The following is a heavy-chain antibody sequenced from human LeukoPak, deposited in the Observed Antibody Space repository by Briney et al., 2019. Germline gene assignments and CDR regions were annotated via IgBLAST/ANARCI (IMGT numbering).Heavy chain of an antibody. J-gene: IGHJ4*02. D-gene: IGHD6-19*01. CDR2: ISSSSSYI. V-gene: IGHV3-21*01. CDR1: GFTFSSYS. Sequence: GGSLRLSCAASGFTFSSYSMNWVRQAPGKGLEWVSSISSSSSYIYYADSVKGRFTISRDNAKNSLYLQMNSLRAEGTAVYYCARAGGDSSGWYGYWGQGTLVTVSS. CDR3: ARAGGDSSGWYGY.